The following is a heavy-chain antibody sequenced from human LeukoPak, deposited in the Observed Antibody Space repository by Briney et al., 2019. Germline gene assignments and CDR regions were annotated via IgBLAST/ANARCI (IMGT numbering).Heavy chain of an antibody. CDR1: GFTFDDYG. V-gene: IGHV3-20*04. CDR2: INWNGAAT. J-gene: IGHJ6*03. CDR3: AREGYYYYYYMDV. Sequence: GGSLRLSCEGSGFTFDDYGISWVRHVPGKGLQWVSGINWNGAATGHGDSVKGRFTVSRDNAKNSLYLEMNSLRVEDTGFYYCAREGYYYYYYMDVWGKGTTVTVSS. D-gene: IGHD2-21*01.